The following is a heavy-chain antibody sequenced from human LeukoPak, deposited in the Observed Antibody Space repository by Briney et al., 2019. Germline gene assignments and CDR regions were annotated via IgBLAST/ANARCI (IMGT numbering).Heavy chain of an antibody. D-gene: IGHD4-23*01. J-gene: IGHJ6*03. CDR3: ARGNPTGFYYYMDV. Sequence: GGSLRLSCAASGFTFSSYSMNWVRQAPGKGLEWVSSISSGSSYIYYADSVRGRFTISRDNAKNSLDLQMNSLRAEDTAVYFCARGNPTGFYYYMDVWGKGTTVTVSS. V-gene: IGHV3-21*01. CDR1: GFTFSSYS. CDR2: ISSGSSYI.